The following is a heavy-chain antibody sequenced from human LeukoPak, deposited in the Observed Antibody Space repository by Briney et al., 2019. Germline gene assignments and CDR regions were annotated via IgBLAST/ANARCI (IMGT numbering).Heavy chain of an antibody. V-gene: IGHV3-33*01. Sequence: PGRSLRLSCAASGFTFSSYGMHWVRQAPGKGLEWVAVIWYDGSNKYYADSVKGRFTISRDDSKNTLYLQMNSLRAEDTAVYYCARDQGVVVVPAAILDYWGQGTLVTVSS. J-gene: IGHJ4*02. CDR2: IWYDGSNK. CDR1: GFTFSSYG. CDR3: ARDQGVVVVPAAILDY. D-gene: IGHD2-2*01.